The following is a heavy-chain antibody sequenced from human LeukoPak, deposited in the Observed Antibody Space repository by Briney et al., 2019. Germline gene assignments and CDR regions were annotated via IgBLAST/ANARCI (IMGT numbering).Heavy chain of an antibody. CDR3: SRGSGSYGLYYYYYYMDV. J-gene: IGHJ6*03. V-gene: IGHV3-74*01. CDR2: INSDGSST. CDR1: GFTFSSYW. Sequence: GGSLRLSCAASGFTFSSYWMHWVRQAPGKGLVWVSRINSDGSSTSYADSVKGRFTISRDNAKNTLYLQMNSLRAEDTAVYYCSRGSGSYGLYYYYYYMDVWGKGTTVTISS. D-gene: IGHD3-10*01.